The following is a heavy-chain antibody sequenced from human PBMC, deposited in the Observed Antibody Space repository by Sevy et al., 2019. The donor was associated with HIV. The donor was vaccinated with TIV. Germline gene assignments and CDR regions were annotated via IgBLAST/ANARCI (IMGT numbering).Heavy chain of an antibody. CDR3: AMVRYSGSLGAFDY. CDR1: GLTFDNYG. D-gene: IGHD1-26*01. V-gene: IGHV3-9*01. Sequence: GGSLRLSCVVSGLTFDNYGMHWVREVPGKGLEWDSGISWNSNSISYADSMKSRFTISRDNAKNSLYLQIDSLRTEDTAIYYCAMVRYSGSLGAFDYWGQGTLVTVSS. J-gene: IGHJ4*02. CDR2: ISWNSNSI.